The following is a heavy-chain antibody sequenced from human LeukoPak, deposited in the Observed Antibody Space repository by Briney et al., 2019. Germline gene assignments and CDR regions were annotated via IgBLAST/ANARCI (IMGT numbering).Heavy chain of an antibody. CDR1: GFTVSSNY. Sequence: GGSLRLSCVVSGFTVSSNYMSWVRQAPGKGLEWVSAISGSGGSTYYADSVKGRFTISRDNSKNTLYLQMNSLRAEDTAVYYCAGHYCSGGSCYSNPINYWGQGTLVTVSS. CDR3: AGHYCSGGSCYSNPINY. CDR2: ISGSGGST. V-gene: IGHV3-23*01. J-gene: IGHJ4*02. D-gene: IGHD2-15*01.